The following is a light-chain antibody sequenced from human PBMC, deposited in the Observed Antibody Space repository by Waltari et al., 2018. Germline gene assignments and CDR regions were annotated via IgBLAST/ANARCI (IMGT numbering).Light chain of an antibody. CDR2: DVT. CDR3: SSYMDTTALEL. CDR1: SSDIGRYNY. J-gene: IGLJ2*01. V-gene: IGLV2-14*03. Sequence: QSALTQPASVSGSPGQSITISCTGTSSDIGRYNYVPWYQQHPGKAPKLIIFDVTNRPSGVSNRFSGSKSGNTASLIISGLQGEDEADYYCSSYMDTTALELFGGGTSLTVL.